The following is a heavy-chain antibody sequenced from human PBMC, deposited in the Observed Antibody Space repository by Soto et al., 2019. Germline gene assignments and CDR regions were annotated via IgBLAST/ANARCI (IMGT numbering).Heavy chain of an antibody. D-gene: IGHD2-21*02. J-gene: IGHJ3*02. CDR1: GYSFTSYW. CDR3: ARSHCGGDCYFLGSGAFDI. Sequence: GESLKISCKGSGYSFTSYWIGWVRQMPGKGLEWMGIIYPGDSDTRYSPSFQGQVTISADKSISTAYLQWSSLKASDTAMYYCARSHCGGDCYFLGSGAFDIWGQGTMVTVSS. CDR2: IYPGDSDT. V-gene: IGHV5-51*01.